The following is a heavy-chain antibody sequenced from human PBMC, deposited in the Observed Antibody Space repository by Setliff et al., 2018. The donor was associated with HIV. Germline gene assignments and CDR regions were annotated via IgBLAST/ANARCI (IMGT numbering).Heavy chain of an antibody. CDR2: IYYDGRT. Sequence: PSETLSLTCTVSGGSIRTGAYYWGWIRQPPGKGLEWIGSIYYDGRTFYKPSLKSRLTISVDTSKNQSSLSLNSVTAADTAVYFCARGGAVSADFDSWGQGTLVTVSS. V-gene: IGHV4-39*07. CDR1: GGSIRTGAYY. D-gene: IGHD3-16*01. CDR3: ARGGAVSADFDS. J-gene: IGHJ5*01.